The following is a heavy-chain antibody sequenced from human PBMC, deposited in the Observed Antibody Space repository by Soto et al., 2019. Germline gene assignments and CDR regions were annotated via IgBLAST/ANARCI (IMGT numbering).Heavy chain of an antibody. CDR3: ARARATIAAAAIFDY. D-gene: IGHD6-13*01. J-gene: IGHJ4*02. V-gene: IGHV4-4*02. CDR1: GCSISTSNW. Sequence: PSETLSLTCAVSGCSISTSNWWSWVRQPPGKGLEWIGEVYRTGSTNYNPSLESRVTVSIDKSKNQFSLKLTSVTAADTAVYYCARARATIAAAAIFDYWGQGTLVTVSS. CDR2: VYRTGST.